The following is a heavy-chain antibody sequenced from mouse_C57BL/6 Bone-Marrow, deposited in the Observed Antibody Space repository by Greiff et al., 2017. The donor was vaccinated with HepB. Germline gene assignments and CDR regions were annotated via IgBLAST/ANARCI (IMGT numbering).Heavy chain of an antibody. J-gene: IGHJ2*01. Sequence: EVQLQQSGPGLVKPSQSLSLTCSVTGYSITSGYYWNWIRQFPGNKLEWMGYISYDGSNNYNPSLKNRISITRDTSKNQFFLKLNSVTTEDTATYYCAKYYGSSYYFDYWGQGTTLTVSS. V-gene: IGHV3-6*01. D-gene: IGHD1-1*01. CDR1: GYSITSGYY. CDR3: AKYYGSSYYFDY. CDR2: ISYDGSN.